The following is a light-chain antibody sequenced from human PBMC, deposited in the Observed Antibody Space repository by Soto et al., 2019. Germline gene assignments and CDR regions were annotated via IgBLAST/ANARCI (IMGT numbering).Light chain of an antibody. CDR1: SGSIASNY. CDR2: EDN. V-gene: IGLV6-57*03. CDR3: QSYDSSPWV. J-gene: IGLJ3*02. Sequence: NFMLTQPHSVSESPGKTVTISCTRSSGSIASNYVQWYQQRPGSAPTTVIYEDNQRPSGVPDRFSGSIDSSSNSASLTISGLKTEDEACYYFQSYDSSPWVFGGGTKLTVL.